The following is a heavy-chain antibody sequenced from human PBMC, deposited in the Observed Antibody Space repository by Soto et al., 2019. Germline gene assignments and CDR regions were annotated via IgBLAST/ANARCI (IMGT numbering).Heavy chain of an antibody. CDR3: ARALITMVXGVIITKYYYYYYGMDV. V-gene: IGHV4-34*01. CDR2: INHSGSN. D-gene: IGHD3-10*01. Sequence: LSLTCAVYGGSFSGYYWSWFRQPPGKGLEWIGEINHSGSNNYNPSLKSRVTISVDTSKNQFSLKLSSVTAADTPVYYCARALITMVXGVIITKYYYYYYGMDVWGQGTTVTVSS. J-gene: IGHJ6*02. CDR1: GGSFSGYY.